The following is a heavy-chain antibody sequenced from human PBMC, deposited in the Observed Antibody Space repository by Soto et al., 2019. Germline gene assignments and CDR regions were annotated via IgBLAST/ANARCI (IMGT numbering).Heavy chain of an antibody. J-gene: IGHJ1*01. CDR3: ARSYDSSGSPTEYFQH. CDR2: IYHSGRT. Sequence: TLSLTCAVTGCSISSGGYSWSWIRQPPGKVMERIGYIYHSGRTYYNPSLKSRVTISVDRSKKQFSLKLSSVTAADTAVYYCARSYDSSGSPTEYFQHWGQGTLVTVSS. V-gene: IGHV4-30-2*01. CDR1: GCSISSGGYS. D-gene: IGHD3-22*01.